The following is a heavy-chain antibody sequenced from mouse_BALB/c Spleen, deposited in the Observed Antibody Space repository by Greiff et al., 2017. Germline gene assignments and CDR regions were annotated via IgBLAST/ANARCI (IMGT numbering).Heavy chain of an antibody. V-gene: IGHV3-2*02. J-gene: IGHJ4*01. Sequence: EVQLQQSGPGLVKPSQSLSLTCTVTGYSITSDYAWNWIRQFPGNKLEWMGYISYSGSTSYNPSLKSRISITRDTSKNQFFLQLNSVTTEDTATYYCATTVVEDYAMDYWGQGTSVTVSS. CDR3: ATTVVEDYAMDY. CDR1: GYSITSDYA. CDR2: ISYSGST. D-gene: IGHD1-1*01.